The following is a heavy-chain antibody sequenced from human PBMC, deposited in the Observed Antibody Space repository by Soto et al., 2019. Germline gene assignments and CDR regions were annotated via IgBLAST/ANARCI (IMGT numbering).Heavy chain of an antibody. Sequence: GGSLRLSCAASGFTFSSYSMNWVRQAPGKGLEWVSSISSSSSYIYYADSVKGRFTISRDNAKNSLYLQMNSLRAEDTAVYYCARVGGGYQLLHAFDIWGQGTMVTISS. CDR1: GFTFSSYS. V-gene: IGHV3-21*01. CDR2: ISSSSSYI. D-gene: IGHD2-2*01. CDR3: ARVGGGYQLLHAFDI. J-gene: IGHJ3*02.